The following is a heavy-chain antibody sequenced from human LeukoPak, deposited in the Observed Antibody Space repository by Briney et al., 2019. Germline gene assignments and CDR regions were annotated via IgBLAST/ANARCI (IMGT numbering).Heavy chain of an antibody. J-gene: IGHJ4*02. CDR1: GFTFSSYA. CDR3: GKNRDSSSWYPHGELDY. CDR2: ISYDGSNK. V-gene: IGHV3-30-3*02. D-gene: IGHD6-13*01. Sequence: GGSLRLSCAASGFTFSSYAMHWVRQAPVKGLEWVAVISYDGSNKYYADSVKGRFTISRDNSKNTLYLQMNSLRAEDTAVYYWGKNRDSSSWYPHGELDYWGQGTLVTVPS.